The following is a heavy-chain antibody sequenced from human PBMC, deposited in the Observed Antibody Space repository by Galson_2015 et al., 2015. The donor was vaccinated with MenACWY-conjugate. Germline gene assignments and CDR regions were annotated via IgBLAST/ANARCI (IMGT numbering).Heavy chain of an antibody. CDR1: GGSASSSGYY. J-gene: IGHJ4*02. D-gene: IGHD2/OR15-2a*01. CDR2: IYDSGTT. CDR3: AREFSY. Sequence: ETLSLTCTVSGGSASSSGYYWTWIRQPPGKGLEWIGLIYDSGTTKYNPSLKGRVTISLDTSKNQVSLKLSSVTAADTTVYYCAREFSYWGQGTLVTVSS. V-gene: IGHV4-61*08.